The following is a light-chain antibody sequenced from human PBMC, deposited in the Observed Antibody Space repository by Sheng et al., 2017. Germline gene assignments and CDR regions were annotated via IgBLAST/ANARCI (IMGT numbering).Light chain of an antibody. CDR3: QSYDSSTWV. CDR1: SGSIASSY. V-gene: IGLV6-57*01. CDR2: EDN. J-gene: IGLJ3*02. Sequence: NFMLTQPHSVSESPGKTVTISCTRSSGSIASSYVQWYQQRPGSSPTTMISEDNQRPSGVPDRFSGSIDSSSNSASLTISGLRTEDEADYYCQSYDSSTWVFGGGTKLTVL.